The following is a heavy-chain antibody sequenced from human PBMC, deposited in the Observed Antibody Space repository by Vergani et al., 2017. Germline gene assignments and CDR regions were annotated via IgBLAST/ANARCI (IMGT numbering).Heavy chain of an antibody. Sequence: QVQLQQWGAGLLKPSETLSLTCAVYGGSFSGFYWSWIRQHPGKGLEWIGYIYYSVSTYYNPSLKSRVTISVDTSKNQFSLKLSSVTAADTAVYYCARSNYYYMDVWGKGTTVTVSS. D-gene: IGHD2/OR15-2a*01. J-gene: IGHJ6*03. V-gene: IGHV4-34*01. CDR3: ARSNYYYMDV. CDR1: GGSFSGFY. CDR2: IYYSVST.